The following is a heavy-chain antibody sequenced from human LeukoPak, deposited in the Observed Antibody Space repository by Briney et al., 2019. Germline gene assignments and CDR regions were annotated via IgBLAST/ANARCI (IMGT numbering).Heavy chain of an antibody. V-gene: IGHV1-3*01. Sequence: ASVKVSCKASGYTFTSYAMHWVRQAPGQRLEWMGWINAGNGNTKYSQKFQGRVTITRDTSASTAYMELSSLRSEDTVVYYCARLDVDTAMVDYYYYGMDVWGQGTTVTVSS. CDR2: INAGNGNT. D-gene: IGHD5-18*01. CDR3: ARLDVDTAMVDYYYYGMDV. J-gene: IGHJ6*02. CDR1: GYTFTSYA.